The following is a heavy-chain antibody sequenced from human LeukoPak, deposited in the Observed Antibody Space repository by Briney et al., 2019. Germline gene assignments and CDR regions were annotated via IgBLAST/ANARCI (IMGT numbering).Heavy chain of an antibody. CDR2: IKEDGSEK. D-gene: IGHD5-24*01. CDR1: GLTFSNYW. Sequence: GGSLRLSCAASGLTFSNYWMSWVRQAPGKGLEWVANIKEDGSEKYYGDSVRGRFTIFRDNAKSSLNLQMSSLRADDTAVYYCARHGRHNFDYWGQGTLVTVSS. CDR3: ARHGRHNFDY. J-gene: IGHJ4*02. V-gene: IGHV3-7*01.